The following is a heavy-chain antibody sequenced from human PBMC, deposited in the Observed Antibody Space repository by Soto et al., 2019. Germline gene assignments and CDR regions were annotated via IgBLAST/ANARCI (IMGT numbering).Heavy chain of an antibody. J-gene: IGHJ5*02. V-gene: IGHV4-30-4*01. CDR1: GDSINSVDRY. CDR2: IYHSGST. Sequence: SETLSLTCTVSGDSINSVDRYWSWIRQPPGKGLEWMGYIYHSGSTHYNPSLNSRLTISIDTSTNRFSLNLTSVTAADTAVYFCARLRWETENNWFDPWGQGALVTVSS. CDR3: ARLRWETENNWFDP. D-gene: IGHD1-26*01.